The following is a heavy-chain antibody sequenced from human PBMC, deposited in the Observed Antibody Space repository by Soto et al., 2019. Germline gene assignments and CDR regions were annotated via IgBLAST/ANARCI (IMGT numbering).Heavy chain of an antibody. D-gene: IGHD5-18*01. CDR3: ASVTAMVESPDYYGMDV. Sequence: ASVKVSCKASGYTFTGYYMHWVRQAPGQGLEWMGWINPNSGGTNYAQKFQGRVTMTRDTSISTAYMELSRLRSDDTAVYYCASVTAMVESPDYYGMDVWGQGXTVTVYS. J-gene: IGHJ6*02. CDR1: GYTFTGYY. V-gene: IGHV1-2*02. CDR2: INPNSGGT.